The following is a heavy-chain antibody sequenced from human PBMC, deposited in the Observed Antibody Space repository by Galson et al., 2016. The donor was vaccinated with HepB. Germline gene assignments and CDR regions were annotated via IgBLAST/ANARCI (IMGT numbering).Heavy chain of an antibody. CDR2: IWYDGSDK. V-gene: IGHV3-33*01. D-gene: IGHD3-10*01. Sequence: SLRLSCAVSGFTFNNYGMHWVRQAPGKGLEWVAVIWYDGSDKYYADSVKGRFTISRDNSKNTLYLEMNSLRAEDTAVYYCARDWGSYGSGERDYFDYWGQGTLVTVSS. CDR3: ARDWGSYGSGERDYFDY. J-gene: IGHJ4*02. CDR1: GFTFNNYG.